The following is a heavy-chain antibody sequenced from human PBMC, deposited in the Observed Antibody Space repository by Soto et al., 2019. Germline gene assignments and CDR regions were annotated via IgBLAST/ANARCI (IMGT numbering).Heavy chain of an antibody. D-gene: IGHD4-17*01. V-gene: IGHV4-39*02. CDR1: GGSISSSNYY. J-gene: IGHJ4*02. CDR2: MYYGGST. Sequence: QLQLQESGPGLVRPSETLSLTCTVSGGSISSSNYYWGWIRQPPGKGLEWIGSMYYGGSTYYKPSRTSRGTMSVNTSKNHFSLRLSSVTGAVTAVYCCAMCTVATSVYWGQGTLVTVSS. CDR3: AMCTVATSVY.